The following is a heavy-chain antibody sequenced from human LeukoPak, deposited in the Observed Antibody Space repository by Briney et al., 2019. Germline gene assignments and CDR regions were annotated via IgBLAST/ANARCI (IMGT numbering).Heavy chain of an antibody. V-gene: IGHV3-7*01. CDR3: ARASSGYDYYMDV. Sequence: GGSLRLSCAASGFTFSSYWMSWVRQAPGKGLEWVANIKQDGSEKYYVDSVKGRFTISRDNAKNSLYLQMNSLRAEDTAVYYCARASSGYDYYMDVWGKGTTVTVSS. D-gene: IGHD3-22*01. CDR1: GFTFSSYW. CDR2: IKQDGSEK. J-gene: IGHJ6*03.